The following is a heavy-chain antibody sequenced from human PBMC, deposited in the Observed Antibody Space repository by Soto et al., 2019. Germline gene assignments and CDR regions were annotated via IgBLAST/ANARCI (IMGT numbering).Heavy chain of an antibody. CDR1: GFTFSGSA. D-gene: IGHD5-18*01. Sequence: GGSLRLSCAASGFTFSGSAMHWVRQASGKGLEWVGRIRSKANSYATAYAASVKGRFTISRDDSKNTAYLQMNSLKTEDTAVYYCTRRGGYSYGYDAFDIWGQGTMVTVSS. V-gene: IGHV3-73*01. CDR2: IRSKANSYAT. CDR3: TRRGGYSYGYDAFDI. J-gene: IGHJ3*02.